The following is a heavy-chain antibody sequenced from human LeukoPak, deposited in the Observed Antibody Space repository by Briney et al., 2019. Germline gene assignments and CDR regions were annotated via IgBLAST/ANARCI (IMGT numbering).Heavy chain of an antibody. CDR2: INAGNGDT. Sequence: ASVKVSCKASGYTFTNYIIHWVRQAPGQRLEWMGWINAGNGDTKYSQKFQVRVTITRDTSASTAYMELSSLRSEDTAVYYCVRVVTRLREGKYHYDMDVWGQGTTVTVSS. J-gene: IGHJ6*02. CDR1: GYTFTNYI. CDR3: VRVVTRLREGKYHYDMDV. V-gene: IGHV1-3*01. D-gene: IGHD3-10*01.